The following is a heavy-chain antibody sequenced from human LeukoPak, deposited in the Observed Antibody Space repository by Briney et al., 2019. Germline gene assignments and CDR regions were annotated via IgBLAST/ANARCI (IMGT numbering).Heavy chain of an antibody. Sequence: PSETLSLTCAVYGGSFSGYYWSWIRQPPGKGLEWIGEINHSGSTNYNPSLKSRVTISVDTSKNQFSLKLSSVTAADTAVYYCAITGTTVDYWGQGTLVTVSS. D-gene: IGHD1-7*01. V-gene: IGHV4-34*01. CDR3: AITGTTVDY. CDR1: GGSFSGYY. CDR2: INHSGST. J-gene: IGHJ4*02.